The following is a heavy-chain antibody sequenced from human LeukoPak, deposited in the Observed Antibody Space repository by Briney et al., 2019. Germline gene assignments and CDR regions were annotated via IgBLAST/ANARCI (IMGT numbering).Heavy chain of an antibody. D-gene: IGHD3-9*01. V-gene: IGHV1-18*01. CDR1: GYIFSSYG. CDR3: ARGILTGYYALNY. CDR2: ITAYNGNT. J-gene: IGHJ4*02. Sequence: ASVKVSCKASGYIFSSYGISWVRQAPGQGLEWMGWITAYNGNTDYAQKLQGRVTMTTDTSTSTAYLELRSLRSDDTAVYFCARGILTGYYALNYWGQGTLVTVSS.